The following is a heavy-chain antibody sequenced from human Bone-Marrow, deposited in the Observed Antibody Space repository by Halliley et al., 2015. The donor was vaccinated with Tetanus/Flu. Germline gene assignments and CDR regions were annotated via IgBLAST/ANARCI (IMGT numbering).Heavy chain of an antibody. CDR1: GLTFRNYA. CDR2: ISGSSGST. Sequence: CAASGLTFRNYAMAWVRQAPGKGLEWVSAISGSSGSTYFAESVKGRFTIYRDDSKNTLTLEMNSLRAEDSAVYYCARKKGDSDAYYFDLWGRGTLVTVSS. V-gene: IGHV3-23*01. J-gene: IGHJ2*01. D-gene: IGHD1-26*01. CDR3: ARKKGDSDAYYFDL.